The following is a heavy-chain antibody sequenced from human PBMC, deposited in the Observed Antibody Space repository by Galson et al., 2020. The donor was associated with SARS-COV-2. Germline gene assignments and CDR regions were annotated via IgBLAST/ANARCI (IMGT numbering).Heavy chain of an antibody. D-gene: IGHD6-6*01. CDR2: ISWNSGSI. V-gene: IGHV3-9*01. Sequence: SLKISCAASGFTFDDYAMHWVRQAPGKGLEWVSGISWNSGSIGYADSVKGRFTISRDNAKNSLYLQMNSLRAEDTALYYCAKDFIAALSFFDYWGQGTLVTVSS. CDR3: AKDFIAALSFFDY. J-gene: IGHJ4*02. CDR1: GFTFDDYA.